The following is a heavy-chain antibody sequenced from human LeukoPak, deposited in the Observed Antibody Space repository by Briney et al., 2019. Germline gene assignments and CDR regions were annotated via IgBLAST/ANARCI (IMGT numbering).Heavy chain of an antibody. CDR2: IYYSGST. D-gene: IGHD2-21*02. Sequence: SETLSLTCTVSGGSITSYYWSWIRQPPGKGLEWIGYIYYSGSTNYNPSLKSRVTISVDTSKNQFSLKLSSVTDADSAVYYCARETAYCGGDCFTLLDYWGQGTLVTVSS. CDR1: GGSITSYY. J-gene: IGHJ4*02. CDR3: ARETAYCGGDCFTLLDY. V-gene: IGHV4-59*01.